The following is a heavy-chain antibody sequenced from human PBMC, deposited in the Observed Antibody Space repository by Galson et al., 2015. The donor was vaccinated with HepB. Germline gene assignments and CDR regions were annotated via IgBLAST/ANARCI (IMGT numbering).Heavy chain of an antibody. V-gene: IGHV3-23*01. D-gene: IGHD3-10*01. CDR3: AKGPNMVRGVRHY. Sequence: SLRLSCAASGFTFSSYAMSWVRQAPGKGLEWVSAISGSGGSTYYADSVKGRFTISRDNSKNTLYLQMNSLRAEDTAVYYCAKGPNMVRGVRHYWGQGTLVTVSS. J-gene: IGHJ4*02. CDR2: ISGSGGST. CDR1: GFTFSSYA.